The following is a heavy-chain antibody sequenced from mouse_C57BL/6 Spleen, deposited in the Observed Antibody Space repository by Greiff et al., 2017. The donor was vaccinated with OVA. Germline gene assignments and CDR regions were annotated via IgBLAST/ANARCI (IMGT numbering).Heavy chain of an antibody. V-gene: IGHV5-6*01. J-gene: IGHJ2*01. D-gene: IGHD2-3*01. CDR3: ARYDGYYEG. Sequence: EVKLQESGGDLVKPGGSLKLSCAASGFTFSSYGMSWVRQTPDKRLEWVATISSGGSYTYYPDSVKGRFTISRDNAKNTLYLQMSSRKSEDTAMYYCARYDGYYEGWGQGTTLTVSS. CDR2: ISSGGSYT. CDR1: GFTFSSYG.